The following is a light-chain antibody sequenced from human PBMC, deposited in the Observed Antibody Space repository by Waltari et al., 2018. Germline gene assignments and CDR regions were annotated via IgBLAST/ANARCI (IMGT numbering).Light chain of an antibody. Sequence: EIVMTQSPATLSVSPGERATLSCRASQSVSSNLAWYQQKPGQAPRLLIYGASTRATGIPARFSGSGSGTEFTLTISSLQSEDFAVYYCQQYNNWPLRTFGQWTKVEIK. J-gene: IGKJ1*01. CDR2: GAS. V-gene: IGKV3-15*01. CDR3: QQYNNWPLRT. CDR1: QSVSSN.